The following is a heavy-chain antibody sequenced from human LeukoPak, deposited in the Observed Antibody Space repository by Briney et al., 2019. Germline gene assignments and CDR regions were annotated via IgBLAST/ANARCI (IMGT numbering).Heavy chain of an antibody. D-gene: IGHD6-19*01. Sequence: GGSLRLSCAASGFTFSDSYMTWIRQAPGKGLELLSYISGSASDVNYIDSVRGRFTISRDNAKNSLYLHMNSLTVEDTAVYYCAKAGLPAVAGYYYYYMDVWGKGTTVTISS. CDR1: GFTFSDSY. J-gene: IGHJ6*03. CDR2: ISGSASDV. V-gene: IGHV3-11*01. CDR3: AKAGLPAVAGYYYYYMDV.